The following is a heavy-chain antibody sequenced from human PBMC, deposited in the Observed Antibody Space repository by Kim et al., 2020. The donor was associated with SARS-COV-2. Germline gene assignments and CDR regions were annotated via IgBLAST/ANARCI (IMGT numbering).Heavy chain of an antibody. Sequence: KGRVSISVDTSKNQFSLKLGSVTAADTAVYYCARQVYYDFWSGYLTAFDYWGQGTLVTVSS. D-gene: IGHD3-3*01. CDR3: ARQVYYDFWSGYLTAFDY. V-gene: IGHV4-39*01. J-gene: IGHJ4*02.